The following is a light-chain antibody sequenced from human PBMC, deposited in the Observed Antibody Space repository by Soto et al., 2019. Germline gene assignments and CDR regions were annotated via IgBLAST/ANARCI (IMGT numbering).Light chain of an antibody. V-gene: IGKV3-20*01. CDR1: QSVYNNY. CDR3: QQYGSTPT. CDR2: GAS. J-gene: IGKJ5*01. Sequence: PGERATLSCRASQSVYNNYVAWYQQQPGQAPRLLIFGASRRATGTPDRFSGSGSGTDFTLSISRLESEDFAVYSCQQYGSTPTLGQGTRLEI.